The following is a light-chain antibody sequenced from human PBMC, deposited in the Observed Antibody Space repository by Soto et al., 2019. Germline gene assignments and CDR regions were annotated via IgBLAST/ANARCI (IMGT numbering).Light chain of an antibody. V-gene: IGKV3-20*01. CDR3: QEYDGAPPIT. CDR1: QSVSSER. CDR2: DAS. Sequence: SPATLSLSPGERATLSCRASQSVSSERLAWYQQKRGQAPTLLIFDASSRASGTPERFSGSGSGTDFTLTISRLEPEDFAVYYCQEYDGAPPITFGLGTRLEIK. J-gene: IGKJ5*01.